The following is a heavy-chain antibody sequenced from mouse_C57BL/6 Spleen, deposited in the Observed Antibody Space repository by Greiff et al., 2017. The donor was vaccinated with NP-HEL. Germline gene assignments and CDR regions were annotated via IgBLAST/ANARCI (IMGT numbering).Heavy chain of an antibody. V-gene: IGHV5-12*01. CDR2: ISNGGGST. J-gene: IGHJ2*01. Sequence: EVMLVESGGGLVQPGGSLKLSCAASGFTFSDYYMYWVRQTPEKRLEWVAYISNGGGSTYYPDTVKGRFTISRDNAKNTLYLQMSRLKSEDTAMYYCARRYGNYCDYWGQGTTLTVSS. CDR3: ARRYGNYCDY. D-gene: IGHD2-10*02. CDR1: GFTFSDYY.